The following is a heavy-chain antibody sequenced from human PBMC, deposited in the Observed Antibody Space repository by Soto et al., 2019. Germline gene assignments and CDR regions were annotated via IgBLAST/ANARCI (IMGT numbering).Heavy chain of an antibody. CDR3: ALSRPLGRTGGMFES. CDR2: IYWDDDK. V-gene: IGHV2-5*02. D-gene: IGHD1-26*01. Sequence: QITLKESGPTLVKPTQTLTLTCTLSGLSLSTSGVGVGWIRQPPGKALEWLALIYWDDDKRYSPSLKSRFTITTDTSRNPVALTLTNLDPVDTATYYCALSRPLGRTGGMFESWGQGILVTVSS. J-gene: IGHJ5*01. CDR1: GLSLSTSGVG.